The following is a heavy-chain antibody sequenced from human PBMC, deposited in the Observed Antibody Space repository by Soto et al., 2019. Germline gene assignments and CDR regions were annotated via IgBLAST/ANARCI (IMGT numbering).Heavy chain of an antibody. Sequence: QVQLVQSGAEVKKPGASVKVSCKASGYTFTSYAMHWVRQAPGQRLEWMAWINAGNGNTKYSQKFQGRVTITRDTSSSTAYMELSSLRSEDTAMYYCARVSGWYYFDYWGQGTLVTVSS. V-gene: IGHV1-3*01. D-gene: IGHD6-19*01. CDR3: ARVSGWYYFDY. CDR1: GYTFTSYA. CDR2: INAGNGNT. J-gene: IGHJ4*02.